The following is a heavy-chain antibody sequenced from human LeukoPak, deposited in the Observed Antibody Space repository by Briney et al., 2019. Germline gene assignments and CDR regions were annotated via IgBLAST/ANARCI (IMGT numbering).Heavy chain of an antibody. J-gene: IGHJ4*02. Sequence: SETLSLTCTVSGGSISSYYWSWIRQPPGKGLEWIGYIYYSGSTNYNPSLKSRVTISVDTSKNQFSLKLSSVAAADTAVYYCARTYYYDSSGYHLDYWGPGTLVTVSS. V-gene: IGHV4-59*01. CDR2: IYYSGST. CDR3: ARTYYYDSSGYHLDY. D-gene: IGHD3-22*01. CDR1: GGSISSYY.